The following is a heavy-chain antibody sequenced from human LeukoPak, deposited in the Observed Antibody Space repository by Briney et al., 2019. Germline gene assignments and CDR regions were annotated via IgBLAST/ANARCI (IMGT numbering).Heavy chain of an antibody. J-gene: IGHJ3*02. CDR3: ARDQRGSSWYEAFDI. CDR2: IYTSGST. D-gene: IGHD6-13*01. CDR1: GGSISSYY. V-gene: IGHV4-4*07. Sequence: SETLSLTCPVSGGSISSYYWSWIRQPAGKGLGWIGRIYTSGSTNYNPSLKSRVTMSVDTSKNQFSLKLSSVTAADTAVYYCARDQRGSSWYEAFDIWGQGTMVTVSS.